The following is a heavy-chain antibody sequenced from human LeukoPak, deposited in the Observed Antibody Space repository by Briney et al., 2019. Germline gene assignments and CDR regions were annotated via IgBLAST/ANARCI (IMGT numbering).Heavy chain of an antibody. CDR2: IYYHGST. CDR3: AREYSAFDY. CDR1: GDPISSYSNYK. Sequence: SETLSLTCTVPGDPISSYSNYKWSWIRQPPGKGLEWIGYIYYHGSTNYNPSLKSRVTFSVDTSKNQFSLKLSSVAAADTAVYYCAREYSAFDYWGQGTLVTVSS. V-gene: IGHV4-61*01. D-gene: IGHD6-13*01. J-gene: IGHJ4*02.